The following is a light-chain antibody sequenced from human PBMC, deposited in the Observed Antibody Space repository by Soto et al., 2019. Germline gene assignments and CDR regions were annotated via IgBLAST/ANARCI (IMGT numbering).Light chain of an antibody. V-gene: IGKV1-5*01. CDR2: DAS. J-gene: IGKJ5*01. Sequence: DNQMTQSPSTLSASVGDRVTITCRASQSISSWLAWYQQKPGKAPKLLIYDASSLESGVPSRFSGSGSGTEFTLTISSLQPDDFATYYCQQYNSYSPITFGQGTRPEIK. CDR3: QQYNSYSPIT. CDR1: QSISSW.